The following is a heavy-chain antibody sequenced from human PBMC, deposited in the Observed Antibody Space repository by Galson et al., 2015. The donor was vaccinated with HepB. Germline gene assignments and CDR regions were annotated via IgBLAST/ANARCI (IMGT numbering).Heavy chain of an antibody. J-gene: IGHJ6*03. CDR2: IIPILGTA. D-gene: IGHD5-12*01. CDR1: GGTFSSYA. Sequence: SVKVSCKASGGTFSSYAISWVRQAPGQGLEWMGGIIPILGTANYAQKFQGRVTITADESTSTAYMELSSLRSEDTAVYYCASEATGHMDVWGKGTTVTVSS. V-gene: IGHV1-69*13. CDR3: ASEATGHMDV.